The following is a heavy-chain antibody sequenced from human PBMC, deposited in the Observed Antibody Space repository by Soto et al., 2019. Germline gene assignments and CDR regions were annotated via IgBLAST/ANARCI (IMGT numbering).Heavy chain of an antibody. V-gene: IGHV3-74*01. J-gene: IGHJ4*02. CDR3: LRDQRHWNEFADQ. CDR1: GFAFGSYG. D-gene: IGHD1-1*01. CDR2: ISQDGAIA. Sequence: VQLVESGGGLVQPGGSLRLSCAASGFAFGSYGMHWVRQAPGKGLVWVSRISQDGAIATQADSVKGRFTISRDNAKNTLFLQMISLRADDTAVYYCLRDQRHWNEFADQWGQGTLVTVSS.